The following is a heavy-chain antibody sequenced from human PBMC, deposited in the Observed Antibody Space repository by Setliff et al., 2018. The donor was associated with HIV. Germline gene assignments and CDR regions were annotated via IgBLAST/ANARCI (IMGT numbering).Heavy chain of an antibody. CDR3: AREGLPTPYYFDY. Sequence: SETLSLTCTVSGASVNSDDYYWSWIRQTPGKGLEWIGYIYYSGDTYYNATLQSRATILLDTSKNQFFLTLTSVTAADTAVYYCAREGLPTPYYFDYWGQGTLVTVSS. J-gene: IGHJ4*02. CDR1: GASVNSDDYY. CDR2: IYYSGDT. V-gene: IGHV4-30-4*01.